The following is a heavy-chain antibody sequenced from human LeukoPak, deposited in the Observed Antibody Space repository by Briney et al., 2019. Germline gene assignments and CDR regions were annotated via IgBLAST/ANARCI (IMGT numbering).Heavy chain of an antibody. Sequence: HVASVKASCKASGYTFTSYAIHWVRQAPGQGLEWMGWITPSGGTNYPQKFQGRVAITWDTSITTAYMDLSRLTSGDTAVYYCARDRYGDGFAHLDYWGQGALVTVSS. D-gene: IGHD5-24*01. J-gene: IGHJ4*02. CDR3: ARDRYGDGFAHLDY. V-gene: IGHV1-2*02. CDR1: GYTFTSYA. CDR2: ITPSGGT.